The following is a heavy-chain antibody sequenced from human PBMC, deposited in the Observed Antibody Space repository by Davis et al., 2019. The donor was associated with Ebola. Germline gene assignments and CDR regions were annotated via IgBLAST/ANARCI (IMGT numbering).Heavy chain of an antibody. V-gene: IGHV3-48*02. CDR2: ISSSSTTI. D-gene: IGHD3-10*01. CDR1: GFTFSTNS. Sequence: PGGSLRLSCAVSGFTFSTNSMNWVRQAPGKGLEWVSYISSSSTTIYYADSVRGRFTISRDNAKNSLYLQMNSLRDDDTAVYYCASGGSNYGYYFDWWGQGTLVTVSS. CDR3: ASGGSNYGYYFDW. J-gene: IGHJ4*02.